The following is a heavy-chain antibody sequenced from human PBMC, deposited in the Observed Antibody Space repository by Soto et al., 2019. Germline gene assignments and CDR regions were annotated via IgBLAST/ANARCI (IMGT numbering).Heavy chain of an antibody. CDR1: GFIFSGYA. J-gene: IGHJ4*02. CDR2: ISYDGNTQ. Sequence: QVRLVESGGGVVQPGRSLRLSCAASGFIFSGYAMHWVRQAPGKGLEWVAVISYDGNTQYYADSVKGRFTVSRVNSKNILYVQMNNLRAEDTAIYYCAKETNAYEIDYWGQGTLVTVSS. CDR3: AKETNAYEIDY. V-gene: IGHV3-30-3*01. D-gene: IGHD5-12*01.